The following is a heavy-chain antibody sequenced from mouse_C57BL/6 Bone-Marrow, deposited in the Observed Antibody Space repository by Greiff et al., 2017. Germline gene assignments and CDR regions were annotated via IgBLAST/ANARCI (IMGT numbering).Heavy chain of an antibody. Sequence: VKLQQPGAELVKPGASVKLSCTASGYTFTSYWMHWVKQRPGQGLEWIGMIHPNSGSTNYNEKFKSKATLTVDKSSSTAYMQLSSLTSEDSAVYYCARFAYPWYFDVWGTGTTVTVSS. CDR3: ARFAYPWYFDV. CDR1: GYTFTSYW. J-gene: IGHJ1*03. V-gene: IGHV1-64*01. CDR2: IHPNSGST.